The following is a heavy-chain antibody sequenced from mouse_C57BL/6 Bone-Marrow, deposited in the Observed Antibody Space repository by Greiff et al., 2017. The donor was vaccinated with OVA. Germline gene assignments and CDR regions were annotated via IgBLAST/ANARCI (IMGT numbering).Heavy chain of an antibody. CDR1: GYSFTDYN. V-gene: IGHV1-39*01. Sequence: EVQLQQSGPELVKPGASVKISCKASGYSFTDYNMNWVKQSNGNILEWIGDINPYYGASSYNQKFKGKATLTVDKSSSTAYMQLHSLTSEDSAVYYCARSGSSRYFDYWGQGTTLTVSS. J-gene: IGHJ2*01. D-gene: IGHD1-3*01. CDR2: INPYYGAS. CDR3: ARSGSSRYFDY.